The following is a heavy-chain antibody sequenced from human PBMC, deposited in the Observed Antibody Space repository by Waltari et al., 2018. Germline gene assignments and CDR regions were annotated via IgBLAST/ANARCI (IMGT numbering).Heavy chain of an antibody. CDR3: ASQRRRYYYDSSGYSTTDAFDI. CDR2: IYYSGST. V-gene: IGHV4-39*01. D-gene: IGHD3-22*01. J-gene: IGHJ3*02. Sequence: QLQLQESGPGLVKPSETLSLTCTVSGGSISSSSYYWGWIRQPPGKGLAWIGSIYYSGSTYYNPSLKSRVTISVDTSKNQFSLKLSSVTAADTAVYYCASQRRRYYYDSSGYSTTDAFDIWGQGTMVTVSS. CDR1: GGSISSSSYY.